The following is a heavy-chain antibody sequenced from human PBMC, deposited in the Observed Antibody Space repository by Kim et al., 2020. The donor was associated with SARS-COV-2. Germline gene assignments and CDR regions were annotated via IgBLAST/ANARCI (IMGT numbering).Heavy chain of an antibody. Sequence: SETLSLTCAVYGGSFSGYYWSWIRQPPGKGLEWIGEINHSGSTNYNPSLKSRVTISVDTSKNQFSLKLSSVTAAVTAVYYCARRSYIVVVPAALDYWGQG. CDR3: ARRSYIVVVPAALDY. CDR1: GGSFSGYY. J-gene: IGHJ4*02. D-gene: IGHD2-2*01. V-gene: IGHV4-34*01. CDR2: INHSGST.